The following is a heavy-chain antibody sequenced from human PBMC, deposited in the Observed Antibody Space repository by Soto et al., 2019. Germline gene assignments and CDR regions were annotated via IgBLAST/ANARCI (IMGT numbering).Heavy chain of an antibody. D-gene: IGHD6-6*01. V-gene: IGHV3-33*01. J-gene: IGHJ4*02. Sequence: QVQLVESGGGVVQPGGSLRLSCATSGFTFSDSGMHWVRQAPGKGLEWVAVIWSDGSDKSYADSVEGRFTISRDNSKNTLYLQIKRLRAEDTAVYYCGRSNRHSSPSGWGGGFDYWGQGTLVTVSS. CDR3: GRSNRHSSPSGWGGGFDY. CDR1: GFTFSDSG. CDR2: IWSDGSDK.